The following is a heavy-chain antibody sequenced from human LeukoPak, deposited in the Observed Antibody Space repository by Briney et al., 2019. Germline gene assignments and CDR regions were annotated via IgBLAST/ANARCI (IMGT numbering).Heavy chain of an antibody. J-gene: IGHJ4*02. Sequence: GGSLRLSCAASAFTFSDYYMSWIRQAPGKGLEWVSYISSSSSYTKYADSVKGRFTISRDNAEKSLHLQMKSLRADDTAVYYCARDLSYGFDYWGQGTLVTVS. CDR2: ISSSSSYT. CDR3: ARDLSYGFDY. CDR1: AFTFSDYY. D-gene: IGHD1-26*01. V-gene: IGHV3-11*05.